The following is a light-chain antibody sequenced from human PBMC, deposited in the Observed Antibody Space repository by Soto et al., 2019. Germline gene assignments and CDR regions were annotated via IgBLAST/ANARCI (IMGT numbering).Light chain of an antibody. CDR1: SSNIGAGYD. CDR2: GNS. V-gene: IGLV1-40*01. Sequence: QSVLTQPPSVSGAPGQRVTISCTGSSSNIGAGYDVHWYQQLPGTAPKLLIYGNSHRPSGVPDRFSGSKSGTSASLAITGLQAEDEADYYCQSYDSSLSGSVFSGGTKVTVL. J-gene: IGLJ3*02. CDR3: QSYDSSLSGSV.